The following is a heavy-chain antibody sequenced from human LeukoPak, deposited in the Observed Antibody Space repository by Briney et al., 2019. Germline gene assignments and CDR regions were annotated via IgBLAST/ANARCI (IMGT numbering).Heavy chain of an antibody. J-gene: IGHJ6*02. V-gene: IGHV3-74*03. CDR2: IEDDGSRT. CDR3: VRGDHKLDIQTTRYYYGVDV. Sequence: GGSLRLACAASGFTLSDYWMHWVRQGPGKGLVHVSRIEDDGSRTVYGDSVKGRFTISRDDAQNTMYLQMNSLRAEDTAVYCCVRGDHKLDIQTTRYYYGVDVWGQGTTVTVSS. CDR1: GFTLSDYW. D-gene: IGHD2-2*03.